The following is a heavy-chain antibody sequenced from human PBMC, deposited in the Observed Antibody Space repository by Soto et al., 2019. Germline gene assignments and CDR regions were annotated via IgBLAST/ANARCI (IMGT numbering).Heavy chain of an antibody. CDR2: IYYSGST. D-gene: IGHD4-17*01. V-gene: IGHV4-39*01. J-gene: IGHJ4*02. CDR3: ARHYLRLDTVTTPYFDY. Sequence: SETLSLTCTVSGGSISSSSYYWGWIRQPPGKGLEWIGSIYYSGSTYYNPSLKSRVTISVDTSKNQFSLKLSSVTAADTAVYYCARHYLRLDTVTTPYFDYWGQGTLVTVSS. CDR1: GGSISSSSYY.